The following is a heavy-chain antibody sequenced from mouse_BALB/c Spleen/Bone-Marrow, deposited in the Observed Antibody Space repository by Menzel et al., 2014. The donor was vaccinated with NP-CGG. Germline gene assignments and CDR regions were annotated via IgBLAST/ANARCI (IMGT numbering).Heavy chain of an antibody. D-gene: IGHD2-14*01. V-gene: IGHV2-9*02. Sequence: QVQLQQSGPGLVAPSQSLSITCTVSGFSLTSYGVHWVRQPPGKGLEWLGVIWAGGIANYNSTLMSRLSINKDDSKSKVFLKMNSIQTDDTAMYYCARGGYYKYDEDAMDYWGQGTSVTVSS. CDR3: ARGGYYKYDEDAMDY. CDR1: GFSLTSYG. J-gene: IGHJ4*01. CDR2: IWAGGIA.